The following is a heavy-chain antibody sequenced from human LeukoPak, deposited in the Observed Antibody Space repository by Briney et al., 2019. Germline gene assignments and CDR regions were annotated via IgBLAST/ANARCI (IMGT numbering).Heavy chain of an antibody. D-gene: IGHD3-10*01. CDR3: AVGSYYFDY. J-gene: IGHJ4*02. CDR1: GFTVSSNY. V-gene: IGHV3-53*01. Sequence: PGGSLRLSCAASGFTVSSNYMTWVRPAPGKGLEWVSVMYSGGSTFYADSVQGRFTISRDSSKNTLYVQMNSLRAEDTAVYYCAVGSYYFDYWGQGTLVTVSA. CDR2: MYSGGST.